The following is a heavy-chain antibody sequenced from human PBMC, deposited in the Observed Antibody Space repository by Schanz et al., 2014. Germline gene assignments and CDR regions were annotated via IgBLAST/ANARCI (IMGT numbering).Heavy chain of an antibody. CDR3: ARGPSTGAFDI. CDR1: GYTFTSYY. Sequence: QVQLVQSGAEVKKPGASVKVSCKASGYTFTSYYMHWVRQAPGQGLEWMGLINPSVGNTNYAQKCRGRVTMTRDTSTSTVYMELSSLRSEDTAVYFCARGPSTGAFDIWGQGTMVTVSS. V-gene: IGHV1-46*03. CDR2: INPSVGNT. J-gene: IGHJ3*02.